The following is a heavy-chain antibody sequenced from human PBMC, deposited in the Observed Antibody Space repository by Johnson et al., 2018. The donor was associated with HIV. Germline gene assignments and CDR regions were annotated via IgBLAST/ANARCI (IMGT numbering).Heavy chain of an antibody. Sequence: VRLVESGGGLVQPGGSLRLSCAASGEASGFSFSTSWMSWVRQAPGKEPEWVASIKPDETEKYYLESGKGRFTISRDNSKNTVYLQMNSLRDEDTSVYYCTVWRWGWSGQEPFDVWGPGTMVTVSS. CDR3: TVWRWGWSGQEPFDV. CDR1: GFSFSTSW. CDR2: IKPDETEK. D-gene: IGHD3-3*01. V-gene: IGHV3-7*01. J-gene: IGHJ3*01.